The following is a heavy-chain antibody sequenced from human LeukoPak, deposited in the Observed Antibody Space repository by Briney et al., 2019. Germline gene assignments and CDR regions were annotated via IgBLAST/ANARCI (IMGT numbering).Heavy chain of an antibody. CDR1: GGSLSSGSYY. CDR3: PRGGVVQYSSGQGIPFDY. D-gene: IGHD6-19*01. CDR2: IYTSGST. J-gene: IGHJ4*02. Sequence: SQTLSLTCTVSGGSLSSGSYYWSWIRQPAGKGLEWSGRIYTSGSTHYNPSLKSRATISVETSKNQSSLKLSSVTAADTAVYYCPRGGVVQYSSGQGIPFDYWGQGTLVTVSS. V-gene: IGHV4-61*02.